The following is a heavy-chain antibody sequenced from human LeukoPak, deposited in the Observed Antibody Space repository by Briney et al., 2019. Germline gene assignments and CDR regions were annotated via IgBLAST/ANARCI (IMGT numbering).Heavy chain of an antibody. J-gene: IGHJ4*02. CDR1: EFSVGSNY. D-gene: IGHD3-16*01. Sequence: AGGSLRLSCAASEFSVGSNYMTWVRQAPGKGLEYVSAISTNGGSTYYAKSVKGRFTISRDNSKNTLYLQMGSLRDEDMAVYYCARGILNYGLTGFDYWGQGTLVTVSS. V-gene: IGHV3-64*01. CDR3: ARGILNYGLTGFDY. CDR2: ISTNGGST.